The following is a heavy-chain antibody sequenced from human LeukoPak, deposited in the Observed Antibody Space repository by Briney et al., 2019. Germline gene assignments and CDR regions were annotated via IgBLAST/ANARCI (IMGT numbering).Heavy chain of an antibody. CDR2: ISSSSSYI. CDR1: GFTFGDYA. Sequence: PGGSLRLSCTASGFTFGDYAMSWFRQAPGKGLEWVSSISSSSSYIYYADSVKGRFTISRDNAKNSLYLQMNSLRAEDTAVYYCARDSDYGGNGLGFDYWGQGTLVTVSS. V-gene: IGHV3-21*01. CDR3: ARDSDYGGNGLGFDY. J-gene: IGHJ4*02. D-gene: IGHD4-23*01.